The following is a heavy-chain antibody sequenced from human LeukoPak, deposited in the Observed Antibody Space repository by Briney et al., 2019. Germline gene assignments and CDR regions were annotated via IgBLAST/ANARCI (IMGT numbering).Heavy chain of an antibody. CDR3: ARDGTIFGVVITDYYYYYGMDV. V-gene: IGHV1-18*01. CDR2: ISAYNGNT. CDR1: GYTFTSYG. J-gene: IGHJ6*02. D-gene: IGHD3-3*01. Sequence: ASVKVSCKASGYTFTSYGISWVRQAPGQGLVWMGWISAYNGNTNYAQKLQGRVTMTTDTSTSTAYMELRSLRSDDTAVYYCARDGTIFGVVITDYYYYYGMDVWGQGTTVTVSS.